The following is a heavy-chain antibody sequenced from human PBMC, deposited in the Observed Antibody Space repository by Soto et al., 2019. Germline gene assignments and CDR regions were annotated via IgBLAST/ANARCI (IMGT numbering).Heavy chain of an antibody. CDR1: GFTFSGSA. CDR2: IRSKANSYAT. CDR3: WGPTSYPYYYYGMDV. J-gene: IGHJ6*02. D-gene: IGHD7-27*01. V-gene: IGHV3-73*02. Sequence: EVQLVESGGGLVQPGGSLKLSCAASGFTFSGSAMHWVRQASGKGLEWVGRIRSKANSYATAYAASVKGRFTISRDDSKNTAYLRMNSLKTEDTAVYYCWGPTSYPYYYYGMDVWGQGTTVTVSS.